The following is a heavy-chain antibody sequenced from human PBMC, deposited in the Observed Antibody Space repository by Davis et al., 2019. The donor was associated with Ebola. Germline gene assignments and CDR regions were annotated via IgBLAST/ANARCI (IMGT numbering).Heavy chain of an antibody. CDR2: IKQDGSEK. J-gene: IGHJ5*02. CDR3: ARVPAAAGRGDNWLDP. CDR1: GFTFSNYW. Sequence: GESLKISCAASGFTFSNYWMNWVRQAPGKGLEWVANIKQDGSEKYYVDSVKGRFTVSRDNAKNSLYLQMNSLRAEDTAVYYCARVPAAAGRGDNWLDPWGQGTLVTVSS. V-gene: IGHV3-7*01. D-gene: IGHD6-13*01.